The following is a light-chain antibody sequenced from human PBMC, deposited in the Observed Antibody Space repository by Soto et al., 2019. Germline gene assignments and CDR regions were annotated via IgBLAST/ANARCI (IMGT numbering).Light chain of an antibody. CDR2: GAS. CDR1: QDVSGH. CDR3: QQYDDWPRT. V-gene: IGKV3-15*01. J-gene: IGKJ1*01. Sequence: EIVMTQSPASLSVSPGERATLSCRASQDVSGHLAWFQQKPGQAPRLLIHGASSRVTGFPARFSGSGSGTDFTLTISSLQSEDFAVYYCQQYDDWPRTFGQGTKVDIK.